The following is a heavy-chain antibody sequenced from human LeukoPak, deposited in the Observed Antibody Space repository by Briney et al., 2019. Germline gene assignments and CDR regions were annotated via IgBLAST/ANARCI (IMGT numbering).Heavy chain of an antibody. J-gene: IGHJ4*02. Sequence: PSETLSLTCTVSGGSISSYYWSWIRQPPGKGLEWIGYIYYSGSTNYNPPLKSRVTISVDTSKNQFSLKLSSVTAADTAVYYCARGAGITMILGWGQGTLVTVSS. D-gene: IGHD3-22*01. CDR1: GGSISSYY. CDR3: ARGAGITMILG. CDR2: IYYSGST. V-gene: IGHV4-59*01.